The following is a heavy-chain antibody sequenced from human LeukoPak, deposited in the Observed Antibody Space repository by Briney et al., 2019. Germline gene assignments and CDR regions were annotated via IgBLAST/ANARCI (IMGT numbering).Heavy chain of an antibody. CDR3: ASGPGVCGGDCYSFDGWFDP. Sequence: GASVKVSCKASGGTFSSYAISWVRQAPGQGLEWMGGIIPIFGTANYAQKFQGRVTTTADESTSTAYMELSSLRSEDTAVYYCASGPGVCGGDCYSFDGWFDPWGQGTLVTVSS. D-gene: IGHD2-21*02. J-gene: IGHJ5*02. V-gene: IGHV1-69*13. CDR2: IIPIFGTA. CDR1: GGTFSSYA.